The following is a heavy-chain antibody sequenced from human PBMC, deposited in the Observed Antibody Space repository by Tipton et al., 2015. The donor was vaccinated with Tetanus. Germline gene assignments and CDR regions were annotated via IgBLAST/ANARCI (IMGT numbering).Heavy chain of an antibody. D-gene: IGHD5-24*01. CDR2: ISTHSGYI. CDR1: GFSFSQYD. V-gene: IGHV3-21*01. CDR3: ASFGYSGISAKHTFEF. Sequence: SLRLSCAASGFSFSQYDMNWVRQAPGKGPEWVSSISTHSGYIKYADSVRGRFTISRDNAKDSVFLQMDSLRAEDSAVYYCASFGYSGISAKHTFEFWGQGTHVTVSS. J-gene: IGHJ4*02.